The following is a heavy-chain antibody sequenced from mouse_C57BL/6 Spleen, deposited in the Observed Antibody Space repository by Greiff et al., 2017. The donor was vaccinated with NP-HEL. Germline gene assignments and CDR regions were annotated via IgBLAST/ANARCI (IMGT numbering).Heavy chain of an antibody. J-gene: IGHJ2*01. Sequence: VQLQQPGAELVMPGASVKLSCKASGYTFTSYWMHWVKQRPGQGLEWIGEIDPSDSYTNYNQKFKGKSTLTVDKSSSTAYMQLSSLTAEDSAVYYCARRYDGTLFDYWGQGTTLTVSS. CDR2: IDPSDSYT. CDR3: ARRYDGTLFDY. D-gene: IGHD2-3*01. CDR1: GYTFTSYW. V-gene: IGHV1-69*01.